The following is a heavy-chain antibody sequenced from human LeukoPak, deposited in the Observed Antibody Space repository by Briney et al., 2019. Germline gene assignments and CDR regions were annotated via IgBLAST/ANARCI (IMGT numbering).Heavy chain of an antibody. D-gene: IGHD6-19*01. CDR3: AKEPYSSGWYGGLYYYYYMDV. Sequence: GGSLRLSCAASGFTFSNHGMNWVRQAPGKGLEWVAVISYDGSNKYYADSVKGRFTISRDNSKNTLYLQMNSLRAEDTAVYYCAKEPYSSGWYGGLYYYYYMDVWGKGTTVTVSS. J-gene: IGHJ6*03. CDR1: GFTFSNHG. V-gene: IGHV3-30*18. CDR2: ISYDGSNK.